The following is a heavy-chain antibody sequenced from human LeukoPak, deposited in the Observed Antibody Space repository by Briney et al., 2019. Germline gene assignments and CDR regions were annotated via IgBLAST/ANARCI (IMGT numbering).Heavy chain of an antibody. CDR2: ISRSSTSI. CDR1: GFTFTTYG. J-gene: IGHJ4*02. D-gene: IGHD3-22*01. Sequence: GGSLRLSCAASGFTFTTYGMTWVRQAPGKGLEWVSTISRSSTSIFYAHSVKGRFTISRDDAKNSVSLQMSSLRVEDTAVYYCARARGYYDSSGYLVNMYYFDYWGQGTLVTVSS. V-gene: IGHV3-21*01. CDR3: ARARGYYDSSGYLVNMYYFDY.